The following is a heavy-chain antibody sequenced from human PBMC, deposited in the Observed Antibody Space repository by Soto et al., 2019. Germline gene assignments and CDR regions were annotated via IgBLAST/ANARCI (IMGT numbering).Heavy chain of an antibody. V-gene: IGHV4-30-4*01. Sequence: QVQLQESGPGLVKPSQTLSLTCTVSGGSISSGDYYWSWIRQPPGKGLEWIGYIYYSGSTYYNPSLKSRVTISVDTSNNQFSLKLSSVTAADTAVYYCARDRRNYYDSSGYSSYYFDYWGQGTLVTVSS. CDR3: ARDRRNYYDSSGYSSYYFDY. CDR1: GGSISSGDYY. J-gene: IGHJ4*02. D-gene: IGHD3-22*01. CDR2: IYYSGST.